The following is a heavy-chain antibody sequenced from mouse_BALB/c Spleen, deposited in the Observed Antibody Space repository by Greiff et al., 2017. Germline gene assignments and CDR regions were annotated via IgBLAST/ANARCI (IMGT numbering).Heavy chain of an antibody. CDR1: GYSITSDYA. D-gene: IGHD1-1*02. V-gene: IGHV3-2*02. Sequence: EVQGVESGPGLVKPSQSLSLTCTVTGYSITSDYAWNWIRQFPGNKLEWMGYISYSGSTSYNPSLKSRISITRDTSKNQFFLQLNSVTTEDTATYYCARDGGNEYYFDYWGQGTTLTVSS. J-gene: IGHJ2*01. CDR3: ARDGGNEYYFDY. CDR2: ISYSGST.